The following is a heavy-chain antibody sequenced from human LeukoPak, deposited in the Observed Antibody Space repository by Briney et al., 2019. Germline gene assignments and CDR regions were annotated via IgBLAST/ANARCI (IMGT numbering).Heavy chain of an antibody. V-gene: IGHV4-59*01. J-gene: IGHJ4*02. CDR3: ARGNNGWFVYFDF. CDR2: AYYKGNT. CDR1: GDSISGSH. D-gene: IGHD6-19*01. Sequence: SETLSLTCTVSGDSISGSHWTWIRQPPGKELEWIGHAYYKGNTNYSPSLGSRVTMSVDTSKNQFSLRIDSVTAADTAIYYCARGNNGWFVYFDFWGQGILVTVSP.